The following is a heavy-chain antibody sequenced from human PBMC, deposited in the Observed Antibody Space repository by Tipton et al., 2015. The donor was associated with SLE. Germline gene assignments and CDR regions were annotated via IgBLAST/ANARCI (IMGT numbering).Heavy chain of an antibody. CDR3: ARHSGRLVPFDY. CDR1: GGSISSSSYY. V-gene: IGHV4-39*01. D-gene: IGHD6-6*01. Sequence: TLSLTCPVSGGSISSSSYYWGWIRQPPGKGLEWIGTIYYSGSTYYNPSLKSRVTISVDTSKNQFSLKLSSVTATDTAVYYCARHSGRLVPFDYWGQGTLVIVSS. CDR2: IYYSGST. J-gene: IGHJ4*02.